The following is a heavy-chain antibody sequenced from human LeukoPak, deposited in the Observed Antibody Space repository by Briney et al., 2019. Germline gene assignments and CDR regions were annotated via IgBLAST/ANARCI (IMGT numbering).Heavy chain of an antibody. CDR1: GYTFTGYY. V-gene: IGHV1-2*02. Sequence: ASVKDSCKASGYTFTGYYMHWVRQAPGQGLEWMGWINPNSGGTNYAQKFQGRVTMTRDTSISTAYMELSRLRSDDTAVYYCARDLSLVAAAGTADYWGQGTLVTVSS. D-gene: IGHD6-13*01. CDR2: INPNSGGT. CDR3: ARDLSLVAAAGTADY. J-gene: IGHJ4*02.